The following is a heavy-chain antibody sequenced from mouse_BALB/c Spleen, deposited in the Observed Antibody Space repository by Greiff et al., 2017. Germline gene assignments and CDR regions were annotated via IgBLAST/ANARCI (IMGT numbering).Heavy chain of an antibody. CDR2: IDPANGNT. CDR3: ARDGYDYAMDY. J-gene: IGHJ4*01. D-gene: IGHD1-2*01. CDR1: GFNIKDTY. Sequence: EVQLQQSGAELVKPGASVKLSCTASGFNIKDTYMHWVKQRPEQGLEWIGRIDPANGNTKYDPKFQGKATITADTSSNAAYLQLSSLTSEDTAVYYCARDGYDYAMDYWGQGTSVTVSS. V-gene: IGHV14-3*02.